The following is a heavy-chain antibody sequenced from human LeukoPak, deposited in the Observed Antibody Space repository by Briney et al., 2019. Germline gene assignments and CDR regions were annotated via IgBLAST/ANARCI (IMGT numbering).Heavy chain of an antibody. CDR3: ARRGIQLWLSPMIVVVTSDY. V-gene: IGHV4-38-2*02. CDR2: FYHGGST. CDR1: GYSISTGYY. J-gene: IGHJ4*02. D-gene: IGHD3-22*01. Sequence: SETLSLTCTVSGYSISTGYYWDWIRQPPGKGLEWIGTFYHGGSTNYNPSLKSRVTISVDTSKNHFSLTLSSVTAADTAVYYCARRGIQLWLSPMIVVVTSDYWGQGTLVTVSS.